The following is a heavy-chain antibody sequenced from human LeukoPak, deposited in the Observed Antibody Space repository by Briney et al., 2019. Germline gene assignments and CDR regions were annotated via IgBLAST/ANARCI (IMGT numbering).Heavy chain of an antibody. CDR2: IYYSGST. CDR1: GGSISSYY. D-gene: IGHD3-3*01. J-gene: IGHJ6*03. V-gene: IGHV4-59*01. Sequence: SETLSLTCTVSGGSISSYYWSWIRQPPAKGLEWIGYIYYSGSTNYNPSPKSRVTISVDTYKNQFSMKLSSVTAADTAVYYCARAYYDFWSGYPIEYYYYYMDVWGKGTTVTVSS. CDR3: ARAYYDFWSGYPIEYYYYYMDV.